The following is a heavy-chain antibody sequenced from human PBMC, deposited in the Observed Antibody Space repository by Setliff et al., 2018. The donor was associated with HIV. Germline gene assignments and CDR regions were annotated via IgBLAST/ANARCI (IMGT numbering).Heavy chain of an antibody. CDR3: ARAAAGNTGPFDL. CDR1: GGSVSSGSYY. CDR2: IYYSGST. Sequence: KTSETLSLTCTVSGGSVSSGSYYWSWIRQPPGKGLEWIGYIYYSGSTKHNPSLKSRVTISLDTSKNQFSLKLTSVTASDTAVYYSARAAAGNTGPFDLWGQGSPVTVSS. J-gene: IGHJ4*02. D-gene: IGHD4-17*01. V-gene: IGHV4-61*01.